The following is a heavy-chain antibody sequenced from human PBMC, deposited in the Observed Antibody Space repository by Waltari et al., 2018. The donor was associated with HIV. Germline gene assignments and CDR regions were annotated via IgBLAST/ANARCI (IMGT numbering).Heavy chain of an antibody. Sequence: EVQLVESGGGLVQPGGSLRLSCAASGFTFSSYWMHWVRQAPGKGLVWVSRINSDGSSTNYADSVKGRFTISRDNAKNTVYLQMNSLRAEDTALYYCASLYNYVWGSLPPFDYWGQGTLVTVSS. CDR2: INSDGSST. CDR3: ASLYNYVWGSLPPFDY. V-gene: IGHV3-74*01. J-gene: IGHJ4*02. D-gene: IGHD3-16*01. CDR1: GFTFSSYW.